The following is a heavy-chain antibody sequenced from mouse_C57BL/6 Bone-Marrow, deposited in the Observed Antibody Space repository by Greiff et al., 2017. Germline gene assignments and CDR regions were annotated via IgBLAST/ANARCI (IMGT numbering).Heavy chain of an antibody. Sequence: QVQLQQSGAELARPGASVKLSCKASGYTFTSYGISWVKQRTGQGLEWIGEIYPRSGNTYYNEKFTGKATLTADKSSSTAYMELRSLTSEDSAVYFCARGDYYGSSYYAMDYWGQGTSVTVSS. CDR1: GYTFTSYG. CDR3: ARGDYYGSSYYAMDY. CDR2: IYPRSGNT. V-gene: IGHV1-81*01. D-gene: IGHD1-1*01. J-gene: IGHJ4*01.